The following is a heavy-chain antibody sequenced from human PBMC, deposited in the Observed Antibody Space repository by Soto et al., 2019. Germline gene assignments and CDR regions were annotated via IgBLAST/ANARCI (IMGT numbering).Heavy chain of an antibody. Sequence: EVQLLEPGGGLVQPGGSLRLSCAASGFTFSSYAMSWVRQAPGKGLEWVSAISGSGGSTYYADSVKGRFTISRDNTKNPLYLQMNSLSAEDTAVYYCAKDQYDILTGYYLWGTDYWGQGTLVTVSS. D-gene: IGHD3-9*01. CDR3: AKDQYDILTGYYLWGTDY. CDR2: ISGSGGST. J-gene: IGHJ4*02. CDR1: GFTFSSYA. V-gene: IGHV3-23*01.